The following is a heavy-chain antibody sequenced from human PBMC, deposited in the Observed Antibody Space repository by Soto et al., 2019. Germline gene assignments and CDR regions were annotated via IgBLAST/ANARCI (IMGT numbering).Heavy chain of an antibody. CDR3: VRDRYSSSSHWFDP. J-gene: IGHJ5*02. CDR1: GFTFSSDG. D-gene: IGHD6-13*01. Sequence: QVQLVESGGGVVQPGRSLRLSCAASGFTFSSDGMHWVRQAPGKGLEWVAVIWYDGINKYYADSVKARFTISRDNSKNTLYLQMNRLRAEDTAVYYCVRDRYSSSSHWFDPWCQGTLVTVS. CDR2: IWYDGINK. V-gene: IGHV3-33*01.